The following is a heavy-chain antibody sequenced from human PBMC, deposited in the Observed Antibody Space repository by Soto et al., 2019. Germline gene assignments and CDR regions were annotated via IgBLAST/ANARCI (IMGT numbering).Heavy chain of an antibody. J-gene: IGHJ6*02. V-gene: IGHV1-69*01. CDR3: ARHTYCYDSSGFQPHYYGMDV. CDR2: IIPIFGTA. D-gene: IGHD3-22*01. CDR1: GGTFSSYA. Sequence: QVQLVQSGAEVKKPGSSVKVSCKASGGTFSSYAISWVRQAPGQGLEWMGGIIPIFGTANYAQKFQGRVTIPADESTSTAYMELSSLRSEDTAVYYCARHTYCYDSSGFQPHYYGMDVWGQGTTVTVSS.